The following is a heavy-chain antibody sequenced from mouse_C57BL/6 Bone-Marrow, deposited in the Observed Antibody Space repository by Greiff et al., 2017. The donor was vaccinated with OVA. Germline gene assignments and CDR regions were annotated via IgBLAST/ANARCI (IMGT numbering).Heavy chain of an antibody. CDR2: IDPENGDT. CDR3: TTYSSYDYGSSLYAMDY. D-gene: IGHD1-1*01. Sequence: VQLQQSGAELVRPGASVKLSCTASGFNIKDDYMHWVKQRPEQGLEWIGWIDPENGDTEYASKFQGQATITADTSSNTAYLQLSSLTSEDTAVYYCTTYSSYDYGSSLYAMDYWGQGTSVTVSS. J-gene: IGHJ4*01. CDR1: GFNIKDDY. V-gene: IGHV14-4*01.